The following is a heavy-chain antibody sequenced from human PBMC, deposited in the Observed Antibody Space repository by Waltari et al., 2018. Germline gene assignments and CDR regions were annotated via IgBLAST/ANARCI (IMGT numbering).Heavy chain of an antibody. J-gene: IGHJ6*02. V-gene: IGHV3-53*01. CDR1: GFSVGSNY. Sequence: EVQLVESGGGLIQPGGSLRLSCAASGFSVGSNYMSWVRQAPGKGLEWVSFIYSGGSTYYADSVKGRFTISRDNSKNTLYLQMNSLRAEDTAVYYCARESDYYYYYGMDVWGQGTTVTVSS. CDR2: IYSGGST. CDR3: ARESDYYYYYGMDV.